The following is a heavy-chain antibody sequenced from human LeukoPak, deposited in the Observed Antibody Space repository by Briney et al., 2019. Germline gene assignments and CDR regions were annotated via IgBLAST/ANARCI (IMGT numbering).Heavy chain of an antibody. CDR2: IYTSGST. CDR3: ASHASSYSSGWTH. CDR1: GGSISSYY. D-gene: IGHD6-19*01. Sequence: PSETLSLTCTVSGGSISSYYWSWIRQPAGKGLEWIGRIYTSGSTNYNPSLKSRVTMSVDTSKNQFSLKLSSVTAADTAVYYCASHASSYSSGWTHWGQGTLVTVSS. J-gene: IGHJ4*02. V-gene: IGHV4-4*07.